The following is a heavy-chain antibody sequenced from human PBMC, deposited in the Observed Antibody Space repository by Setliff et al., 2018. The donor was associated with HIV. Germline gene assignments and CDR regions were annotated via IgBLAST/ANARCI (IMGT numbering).Heavy chain of an antibody. D-gene: IGHD3-3*01. Sequence: SETLSLTCTVSGASISSGGYYWSWIRQPPGKGLEWIGYIYYSGSTYYNPSLKSRVTISVDTSKNQFSLKLSSVTAADTAMYFCARESRNDFWSGYYRTFDIWGQGTMVTVS. V-gene: IGHV4-31*03. J-gene: IGHJ3*02. CDR2: IYYSGST. CDR3: ARESRNDFWSGYYRTFDI. CDR1: GASISSGGYY.